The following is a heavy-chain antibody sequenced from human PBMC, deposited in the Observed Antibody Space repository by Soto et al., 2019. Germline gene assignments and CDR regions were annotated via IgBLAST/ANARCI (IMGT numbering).Heavy chain of an antibody. CDR3: AKDVSQYSSSWAWYFDY. CDR1: GFTFSSYG. J-gene: IGHJ4*02. CDR2: ISYDGSNK. D-gene: IGHD6-13*01. V-gene: IGHV3-30*18. Sequence: GGSLRLSCAVSGFTFSSYGMHWVRQAPGKGLEWVSVISYDGSNKYYADSVKGRFTISRDNSKNTLYLQMNSLRAEDTAVYYCAKDVSQYSSSWAWYFDYWGQGTLVTVSS.